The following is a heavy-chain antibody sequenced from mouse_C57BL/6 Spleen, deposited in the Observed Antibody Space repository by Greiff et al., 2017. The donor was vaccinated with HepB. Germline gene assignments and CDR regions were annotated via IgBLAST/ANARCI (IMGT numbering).Heavy chain of an antibody. CDR1: GYTFTDYN. CDR2: INPNNGGT. CDR3: ARGDYDYDGWFAY. Sequence: EVKLMESGPELVKPGASVKIPCKASGYTFTDYNMDWVKQSHGKSLEWIGDINPNNGGTIYNQKFKGKATLTVDKSSSTAYMELRSLTSEDTAVYYCARGDYDYDGWFAYWGQGTLVTVSA. V-gene: IGHV1-18*01. J-gene: IGHJ3*01. D-gene: IGHD2-4*01.